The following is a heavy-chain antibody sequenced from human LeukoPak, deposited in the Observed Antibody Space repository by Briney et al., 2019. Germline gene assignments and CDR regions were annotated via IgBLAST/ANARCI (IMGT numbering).Heavy chain of an antibody. V-gene: IGHV3-7*05. CDR1: GFSFSRSW. CDR2: INQDGSEK. CDR3: AKERGNYFDY. D-gene: IGHD3-10*01. J-gene: IGHJ4*02. Sequence: PGGSLRLSCAASGFSFSRSWMTWVRQAPGKGLEWVANINQDGSEKYYVDSVKGRFTISRDNAKNSLDLQMSGLRAEDTAVYYCAKERGNYFDYWGLGTLVTVSS.